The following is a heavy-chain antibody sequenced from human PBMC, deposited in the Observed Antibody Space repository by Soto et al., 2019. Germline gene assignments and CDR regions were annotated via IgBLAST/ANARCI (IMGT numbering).Heavy chain of an antibody. CDR2: IYPGDSDT. Sequence: GESLKISCKASGYSFTSYWIGWVRQMPGKGLEWMGIIYPGDSDTRYSPSFQGQVTISADKSISTAYLQWSSLTASDTAVYYCAGGGVRGVITRTRDYYGMDVWGQGTTVTVSS. J-gene: IGHJ6*02. V-gene: IGHV5-51*01. D-gene: IGHD3-10*01. CDR3: AGGGVRGVITRTRDYYGMDV. CDR1: GYSFTSYW.